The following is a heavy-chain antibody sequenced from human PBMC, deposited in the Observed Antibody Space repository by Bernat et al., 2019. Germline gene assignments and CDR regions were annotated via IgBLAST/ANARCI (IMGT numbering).Heavy chain of an antibody. CDR2: IIPILGIA. J-gene: IGHJ2*01. CDR3: ARLQYSSSSGYFDL. CDR1: GGTFSSYT. D-gene: IGHD6-6*01. V-gene: IGHV1-69*02. Sequence: QVQLVQSGAEVKKPGSSVKVSCEASGGTFSSYTISWVRQAPGQGLEWMGRIIPILGIANYAQKFQGRVTITADKSTSTAYMELSSLRSEDTAVYYCARLQYSSSSGYFDLWGRGTLVTVSS.